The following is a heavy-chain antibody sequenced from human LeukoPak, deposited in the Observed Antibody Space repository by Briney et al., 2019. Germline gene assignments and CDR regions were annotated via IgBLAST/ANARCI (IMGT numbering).Heavy chain of an antibody. J-gene: IGHJ4*02. Sequence: GGSLRLSCAASGFTFSSYAMSWVRQAPGKGLECVSAISGSGGSTYYADSVKGRFTISRDNSKNTLYLQMNSLRAEDTAVYYCAKDAEPGTMIVVGTFDYWGQGTLVTVSS. V-gene: IGHV3-23*01. CDR3: AKDAEPGTMIVVGTFDY. CDR1: GFTFSSYA. CDR2: ISGSGGST. D-gene: IGHD3-22*01.